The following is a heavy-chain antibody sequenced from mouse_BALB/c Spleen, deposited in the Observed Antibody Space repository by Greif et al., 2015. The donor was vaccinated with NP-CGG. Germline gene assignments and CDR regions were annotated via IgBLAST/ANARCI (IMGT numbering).Heavy chain of an antibody. CDR2: IYPGDGDT. D-gene: IGHD2-4*01. CDR1: GYAFSSYW. J-gene: IGHJ4*01. Sequence: QVQLKESGAELVRPGSSVKISCKASGYAFSSYWMNWVKQRPGQGLEWIGQIYPGDGDTNYNGKFKGKATLTADKYSSTAYMQLSSLTSEDSAVYFCARYDYDYYAMDYWGQGTSVTVSS. V-gene: IGHV1-80*01. CDR3: ARYDYDYYAMDY.